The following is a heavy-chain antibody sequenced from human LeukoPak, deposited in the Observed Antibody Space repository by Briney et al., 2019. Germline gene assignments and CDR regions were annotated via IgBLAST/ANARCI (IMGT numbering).Heavy chain of an antibody. CDR3: AREADAFDI. V-gene: IGHV4-38-2*02. CDR2: IYHSGIT. Sequence: PSETLSLTCTVSGYSISSGYYWGWIRQPPGKGLEWIGSIYHSGITSYTPSLKSRITISVDTSKNQFSLKLNSVTAADTAVYYCAREADAFDIWGQGTMVTVSS. CDR1: GYSISSGYY. J-gene: IGHJ3*02.